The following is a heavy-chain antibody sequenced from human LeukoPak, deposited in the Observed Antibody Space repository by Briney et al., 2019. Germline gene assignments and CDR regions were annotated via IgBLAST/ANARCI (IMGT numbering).Heavy chain of an antibody. CDR1: GFTFSHSG. V-gene: IGHV3-33*01. D-gene: IGHD6-19*01. Sequence: GGSLRLSCAASGFTFSHSGMHWVRQAPGKGLEWVAVIWYDGSEKYYVDSVKGRFSISRDNSKDTVYLQMNSLRAEDTAVYYCARVVAVAGTEFDYWGQGTLVTVSS. J-gene: IGHJ4*02. CDR3: ARVVAVAGTEFDY. CDR2: IWYDGSEK.